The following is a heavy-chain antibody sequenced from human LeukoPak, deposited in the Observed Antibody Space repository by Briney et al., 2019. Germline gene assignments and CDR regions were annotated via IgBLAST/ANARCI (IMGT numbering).Heavy chain of an antibody. V-gene: IGHV3-30*04. J-gene: IGHJ5*02. CDR3: AREGIQLWGYNWFDP. CDR1: GFTFSSYA. D-gene: IGHD5-18*01. CDR2: ISYDGSNK. Sequence: QPGRSLRLSCAASGFTFSSYAMHWVRQAPGKGLEWVAVISYDGSNKYYADSVKGRFTISRDNSKNTLYLQMNSLRAEDTAVYYCAREGIQLWGYNWFDPWGQGTLVTVSS.